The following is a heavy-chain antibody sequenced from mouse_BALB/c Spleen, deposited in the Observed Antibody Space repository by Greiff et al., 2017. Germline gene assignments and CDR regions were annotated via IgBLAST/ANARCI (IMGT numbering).Heavy chain of an antibody. V-gene: IGHV5-17*02. CDR1: GFTFSSFG. CDR3: AKSRRYAMDY. J-gene: IGHJ4*01. CDR2: ISSGSSTI. Sequence: DVKLVESGGGLVQPGGSRKLSCAASGFTFSSFGIHWVRQALEKGLEWVAYISSGSSTIYYADTVKGRFTITRDNPKNTLFLQMTSLRSEDTAMYYCAKSRRYAMDYWGQGTSVTVSS. D-gene: IGHD3-1*01.